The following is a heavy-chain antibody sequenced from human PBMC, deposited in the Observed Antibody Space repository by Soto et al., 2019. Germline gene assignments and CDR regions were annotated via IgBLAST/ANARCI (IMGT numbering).Heavy chain of an antibody. CDR3: XXXXXXXXXXXXXXXXXXMDX. CDR1: GFPFSSYT. V-gene: IGHV3-30*09. Sequence: QEHLVESGGGVVQPGGSLTLSCTASGFPFSSYTMHWLXXXPXXXXXXXXXXXXDGSSKYYADWLKGRIVISRDNSKDSLDLQMDXXGXXXXXXXXXXXXXXXXXXXXXXXXXXXMDXWGQGTTVTVSS. CDR2: XXXDGSSK. J-gene: IGHJ6*02.